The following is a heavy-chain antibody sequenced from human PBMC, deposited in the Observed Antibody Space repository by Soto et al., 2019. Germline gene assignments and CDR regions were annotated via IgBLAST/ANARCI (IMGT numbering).Heavy chain of an antibody. CDR3: ARTTKNRYYDFWSGYLRGFDP. V-gene: IGHV2-26*01. D-gene: IGHD3-3*01. J-gene: IGHJ5*02. CDR2: IFSNDEK. Sequence: ESGPTLVNPTETLTLTCTVSGFSLSNARMGVSWIRQPPGKALEWLAHIFSNDEKSYSTSLKSRLTISKDTSKSQVVLTMTNMDPVDTATYYCARTTKNRYYDFWSGYLRGFDPWGQGTLVTVSS. CDR1: GFSLSNARMG.